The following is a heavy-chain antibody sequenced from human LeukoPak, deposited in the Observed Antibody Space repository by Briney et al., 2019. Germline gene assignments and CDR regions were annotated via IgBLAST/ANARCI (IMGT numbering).Heavy chain of an antibody. CDR1: GGSISSSSYY. CDR3: AIDTVRGFQY. J-gene: IGHJ4*02. V-gene: IGHV4-39*01. Sequence: KPSETLSLTCTVSGGSISSSSYYWGWIRQPPGKGLEWVGSIYYSGATYYNASLKSRVTISVDTSKNQFSLNLNSVTAADTAVYYCAIDTVRGFQYWGQGTLVTVSS. CDR2: IYYSGAT.